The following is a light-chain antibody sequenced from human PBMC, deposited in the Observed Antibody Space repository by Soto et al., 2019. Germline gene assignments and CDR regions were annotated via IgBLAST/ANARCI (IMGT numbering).Light chain of an antibody. V-gene: IGLV2-14*03. CDR3: SSSATVNRAVV. J-gene: IGLJ3*02. Sequence: QSALTQPASVSGSPGQSITFSCTGTTDDIGAYNYVSWYQHHPGKAPKLLIYDVPDRPSGVSAGFSGSNSATTAALTISGRQPEDEADDCCSSSATVNRAVVFGGGTKLTVL. CDR1: TDDIGAYNY. CDR2: DVP.